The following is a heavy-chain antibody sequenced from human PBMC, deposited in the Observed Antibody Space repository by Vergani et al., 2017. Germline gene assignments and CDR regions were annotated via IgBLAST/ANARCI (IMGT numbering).Heavy chain of an antibody. Sequence: QVQLVQSGAEVKKPGSSVKVSCKASGGTFSSYAISWVRQAPGQGLEWMGGIIPIFGTANYAQKFQGRVTITADESTSTAYMELSSLRSEDTAVYYCARAISSPGRAYDYYYYIDVWGKGTTVIGSS. CDR1: GGTFSSYA. V-gene: IGHV1-69*01. CDR3: ARAISSPGRAYDYYYYIDV. CDR2: IIPIFGTA. D-gene: IGHD6-6*01. J-gene: IGHJ6*03.